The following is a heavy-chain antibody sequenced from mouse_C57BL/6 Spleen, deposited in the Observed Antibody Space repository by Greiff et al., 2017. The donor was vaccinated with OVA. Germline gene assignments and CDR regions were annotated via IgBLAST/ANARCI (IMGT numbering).Heavy chain of an antibody. Sequence: QVHVKQSGAELARPGASVKLSCKASGYTFTSYGISWVKQRTGQGLEWIGEIYPRSGNTYYNEKFKGKATLTADKSSSTAYMELRSLTSEDSAVYFCAREGGYGFDYWGQGTTLTVSS. CDR1: GYTFTSYG. J-gene: IGHJ2*01. D-gene: IGHD1-1*02. CDR2: IYPRSGNT. V-gene: IGHV1-81*01. CDR3: AREGGYGFDY.